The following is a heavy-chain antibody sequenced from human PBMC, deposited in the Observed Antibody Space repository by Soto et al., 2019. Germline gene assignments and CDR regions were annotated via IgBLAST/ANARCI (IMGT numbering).Heavy chain of an antibody. J-gene: IGHJ4*02. D-gene: IGHD2-2*01. CDR2: GSIGGST. CDR1: GFTVSSYA. Sequence: PEGSLRLSCAASGFTVSSYAMGWVRQGPGKGLGWGAGGSIGGSTHYAESWRGRCTISRDNSKNTLSLHMHSLTAEDTAVYFCTRCRDAVGQFDYWGQGALVTVCS. CDR3: TRCRDAVGQFDY. V-gene: IGHV3-23*01.